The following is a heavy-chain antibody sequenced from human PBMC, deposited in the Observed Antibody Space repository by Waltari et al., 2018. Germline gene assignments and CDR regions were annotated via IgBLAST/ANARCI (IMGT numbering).Heavy chain of an antibody. CDR1: GYTFTNYD. CDR3: ATSLPGRWGPDY. CDR2: MNYNSGKT. V-gene: IGHV1-8*01. Sequence: QGQLVLSGADVKKPGASVRVSCKPSGYTFTNYDINWVRQATGQGLEWMGYMNYNSGKTVYAQKFQGRVTLTRDTSISTSYMELSSLTSDDTALYYCATSLPGRWGPDYWGQGTLVTVSS. J-gene: IGHJ4*02. D-gene: IGHD3-16*01.